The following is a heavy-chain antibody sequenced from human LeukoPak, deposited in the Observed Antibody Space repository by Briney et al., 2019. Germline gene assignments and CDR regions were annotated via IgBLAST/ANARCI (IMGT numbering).Heavy chain of an antibody. CDR1: GYTFTSYG. V-gene: IGHV1-18*01. CDR3: ARGLQENLAWLTAFSAFDI. J-gene: IGHJ3*02. Sequence: ATVKVSCKASGYTFTSYGISWVRQAPGQGLEWMGWISAYNGNTNYAQKVQGRVTMTTDTSTSTAYMELRSLRSDDTAVYYCARGLQENLAWLTAFSAFDIWGQGTMVTVSS. D-gene: IGHD6-19*01. CDR2: ISAYNGNT.